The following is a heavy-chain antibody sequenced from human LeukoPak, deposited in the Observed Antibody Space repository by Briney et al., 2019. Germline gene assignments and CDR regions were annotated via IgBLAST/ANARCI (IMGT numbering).Heavy chain of an antibody. D-gene: IGHD2/OR15-2a*01. CDR2: ISYDGSNK. Sequence: GGSLRLSFAASGFTFSSYAMHWVRQAPGKGLEWVAVISYDGSNKYYADSVKGRFTISRDNSKNTLYLQLNSLRVEDTAVYYCANNRGAGSHYYYHMNVWGKGTTVTVSS. V-gene: IGHV3-30-3*01. CDR1: GFTFSSYA. J-gene: IGHJ6*03. CDR3: ANNRGAGSHYYYHMNV.